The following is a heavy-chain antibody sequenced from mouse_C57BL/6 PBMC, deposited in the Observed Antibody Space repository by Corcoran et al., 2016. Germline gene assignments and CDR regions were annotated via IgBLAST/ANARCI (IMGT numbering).Heavy chain of an antibody. D-gene: IGHD1-1*01. CDR2: INPNNGGT. Sequence: EVQLQQSGPELVKPGASVKISCKASGYTFTDYYMNWVKQSHGKSLEWIGDINPNNGGTSYNQKFKGKATLTVDKSSSTAYMELRSLTSEDSAVYYCAKSYYGSSYPGWFAYWGQGTLVTVSA. CDR1: GYTFTDYY. V-gene: IGHV1-26*01. J-gene: IGHJ3*01. CDR3: AKSYYGSSYPGWFAY.